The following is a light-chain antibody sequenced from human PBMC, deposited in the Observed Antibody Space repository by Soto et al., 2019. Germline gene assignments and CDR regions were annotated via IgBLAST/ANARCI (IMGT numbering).Light chain of an antibody. Sequence: DIQMTQSPSTLSASVGDRITITCRASQSIGTGLAWYQQRPGIAPKLLLYEASTLQSGVPSRFSGSGSGTEFSLTINSLQPDDFATYYYQQYNGNSRTFGQGTKVEI. CDR2: EAS. J-gene: IGKJ1*01. V-gene: IGKV1-5*03. CDR3: QQYNGNSRT. CDR1: QSIGTG.